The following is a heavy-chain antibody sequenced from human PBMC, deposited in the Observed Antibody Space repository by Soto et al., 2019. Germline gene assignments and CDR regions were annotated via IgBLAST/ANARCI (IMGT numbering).Heavy chain of an antibody. CDR2: ITPTLNIA. CDR1: GGTFSSYT. D-gene: IGHD1-26*01. V-gene: IGHV1-69*01. CDR3: ARGYYSGSNPSSFDY. J-gene: IGHJ4*02. Sequence: QLQLVQSGAEVREPGSSVKVSCKASGGTFSSYTVIWVRQAPGQGLEWMGGITPTLNIAKYAEKFQGRVTITADESTSTVIMHLSSLRSEDTAVYCCARGYYSGSNPSSFDYWGQGTLVAVSS.